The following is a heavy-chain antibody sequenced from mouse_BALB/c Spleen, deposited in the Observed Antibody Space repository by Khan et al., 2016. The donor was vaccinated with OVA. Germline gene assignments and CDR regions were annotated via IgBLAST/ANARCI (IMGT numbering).Heavy chain of an antibody. D-gene: IGHD1-1*01. J-gene: IGHJ2*01. CDR3: ARDYGSSYYHFDY. V-gene: IGHV3-2*02. CDR1: GYSITSDYA. Sequence: EVKLEESGPGLVPPSQSLSLTCTVTGYSITSDYAWNWIRPFPGHHLEWMGYIGYSGSTSYTPSLTSRISITRNTSKNQFFLQLNSVTTEAPDPYYFARDYGSSYYHFDYWGQGTTLTGSS. CDR2: IGYSGST.